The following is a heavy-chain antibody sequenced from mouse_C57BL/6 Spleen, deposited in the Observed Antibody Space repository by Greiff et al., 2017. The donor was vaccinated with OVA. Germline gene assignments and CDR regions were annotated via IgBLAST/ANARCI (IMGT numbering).Heavy chain of an antibody. CDR3: ARAPLLLYSDY. V-gene: IGHV1-50*01. J-gene: IGHJ2*01. Sequence: QVQLQQPGAELVKPGASVKLSCKASGYTFTSYWMQWVKQRPGQGLEWIGEIDPSDSYTNYNQKFKGKATLTVDTSSSTAYMQLSSLTSEDSAVYYCARAPLLLYSDYWGQGTTLTVCS. D-gene: IGHD1-1*01. CDR1: GYTFTSYW. CDR2: IDPSDSYT.